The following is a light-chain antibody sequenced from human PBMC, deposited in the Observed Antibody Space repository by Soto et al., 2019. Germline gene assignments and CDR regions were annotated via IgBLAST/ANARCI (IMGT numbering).Light chain of an antibody. J-gene: IGKJ3*01. CDR3: QQYDASPLT. CDR2: GAS. Sequence: VFTHSPGALSLSPEERATLSCRASQSVSSSYLAWYQQKPGQAPRLLIYGASNRDTDIPDRFNGSGSGTDFALTISRLEPEDFALYYCQQYDASPLTFGPGTKVDIK. V-gene: IGKV3-20*01. CDR1: QSVSSSY.